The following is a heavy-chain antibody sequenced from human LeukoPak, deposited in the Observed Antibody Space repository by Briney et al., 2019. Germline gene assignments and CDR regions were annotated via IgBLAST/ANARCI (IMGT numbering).Heavy chain of an antibody. J-gene: IGHJ1*01. V-gene: IGHV1-18*01. CDR2: ISAYNGNT. D-gene: IGHD3-22*01. Sequence: ASVKVSCKASGYTFTSYGISWVRQAPGQGLEWMGWISAYNGNTNYAQKFQGRVTMTRDTSISTAYMELNRLRSDDTAVYYCARGSYDSSDFEYFHRWGQGTLVTVSS. CDR1: GYTFTSYG. CDR3: ARGSYDSSDFEYFHR.